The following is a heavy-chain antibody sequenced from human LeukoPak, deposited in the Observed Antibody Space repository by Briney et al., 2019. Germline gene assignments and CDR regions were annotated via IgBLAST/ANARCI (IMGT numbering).Heavy chain of an antibody. CDR1: GGSISSGGYY. CDR2: ISYSGST. CDR3: AGAPNPSYFDY. J-gene: IGHJ4*02. V-gene: IGHV4-39*01. Sequence: SETLSLTCTVSGGSISSGGYYWSWIRQPPGKGLEWIGGISYSGSTNYNPSLKSRLTISVDTSKNQFSLKLSSVTAADTAMYYCAGAPNPSYFDYWGQGPLVTVSS. D-gene: IGHD2-8*01.